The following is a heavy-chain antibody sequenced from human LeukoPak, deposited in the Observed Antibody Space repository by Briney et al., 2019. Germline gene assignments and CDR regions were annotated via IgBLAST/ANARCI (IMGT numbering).Heavy chain of an antibody. CDR2: INHSGST. D-gene: IGHD3-10*01. CDR3: AKSNGYGLVDI. Sequence: SETLSLTCDISGGSFNNYYWGWIRQHPGRGLEWIGDINHSGSTNYNPSLKSRVTISVDTSKNQFSLKLSSVTAADTAVYYCAKSNGYGLVDIWGQGTMVTVSS. V-gene: IGHV4-34*01. CDR1: GGSFNNYY. J-gene: IGHJ3*02.